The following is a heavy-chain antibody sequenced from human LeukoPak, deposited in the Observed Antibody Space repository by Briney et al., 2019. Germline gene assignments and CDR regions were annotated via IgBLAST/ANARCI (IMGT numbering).Heavy chain of an antibody. CDR3: ASEYKYDSSGANAFDI. V-gene: IGHV1-2*02. J-gene: IGHJ3*02. Sequence: ASVKVSCKASGYTFTGYYMHWVRQAPGQGLEWMGWINPNSGGTNYAQKFQGRVTMTRDTSISTAYMELSRLRSADTAVYYCASEYKYDSSGANAFDIWGQGTM. CDR2: INPNSGGT. CDR1: GYTFTGYY. D-gene: IGHD3-22*01.